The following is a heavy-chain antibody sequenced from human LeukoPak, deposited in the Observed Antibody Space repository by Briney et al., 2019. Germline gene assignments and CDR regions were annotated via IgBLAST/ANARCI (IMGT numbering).Heavy chain of an antibody. CDR1: GGSITSYY. CDR3: ARLPGYCSSTSCHYYYGMDV. J-gene: IGHJ6*02. Sequence: SETLSLTCTVSGGSITSYYWSWIRQPPGKGLEWIRYIYYSGGTNYNPSLKSRVTISVDTSKNQFSLKLSSVTAADTAVYYCARLPGYCSSTSCHYYYGMDVWGQATTVTVSS. D-gene: IGHD2-2*01. V-gene: IGHV4-59*08. CDR2: IYYSGGT.